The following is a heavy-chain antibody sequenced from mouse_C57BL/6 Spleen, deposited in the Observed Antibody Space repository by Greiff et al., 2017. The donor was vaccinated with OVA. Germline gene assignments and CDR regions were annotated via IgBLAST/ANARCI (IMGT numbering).Heavy chain of an antibody. Sequence: VKLQESGAELVRPGASVTLSCKASGYTFTDYEMHWVKQTPVHGLEWIGAIDPETGGTAYNQKFKGKAILTANKSSSTAYMELRSLTSEDSAVYYCTRYYSTSMDYWGQGTSVTVSS. D-gene: IGHD2-5*01. CDR3: TRYYSTSMDY. CDR1: GYTFTDYE. V-gene: IGHV1-15*01. J-gene: IGHJ4*01. CDR2: IDPETGGT.